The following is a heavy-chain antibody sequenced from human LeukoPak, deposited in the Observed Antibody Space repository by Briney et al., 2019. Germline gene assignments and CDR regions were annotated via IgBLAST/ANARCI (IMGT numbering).Heavy chain of an antibody. J-gene: IGHJ3*02. CDR1: GGSISSYY. Sequence: SETLSLTCTVSGGSISSYYWSWIRQPAGKGLEWIGRIYTSGSTNYNPSLKSRVTMSVDTSKNQFSLKLSPVTAADTAVYYCANSLRFLEWYAFDIWGQGTMVTVSS. D-gene: IGHD3-3*01. CDR2: IYTSGST. V-gene: IGHV4-4*07. CDR3: ANSLRFLEWYAFDI.